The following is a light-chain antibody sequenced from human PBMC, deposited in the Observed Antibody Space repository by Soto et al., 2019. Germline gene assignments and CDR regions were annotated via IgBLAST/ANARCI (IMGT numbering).Light chain of an antibody. CDR2: LAS. CDR3: LQHYSYSWT. J-gene: IGKJ1*01. Sequence: DIQMTQSPSSLSASVGDRVIITCRASQDIGNSLGWYQQKPGKAPKRLIYLASSLQSGVPSRFSGSSSGTEVPLTINSLQPEYFATYYCLQHYSYSWTFGQGTKVESK. V-gene: IGKV1-17*01. CDR1: QDIGNS.